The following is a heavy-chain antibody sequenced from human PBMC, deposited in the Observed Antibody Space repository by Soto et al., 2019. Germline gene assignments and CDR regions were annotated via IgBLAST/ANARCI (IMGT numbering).Heavy chain of an antibody. V-gene: IGHV4-61*01. Sequence: SSETLSLTCTVSGDSVTSGSHYWSWIRQPPGKGLEYIGYIFYSKNTSYHPSLKSRVTISVNTSKNQFSLNLTSVAAADTAVYYCAREGNGWYYSDYWGQGALVTVS. CDR2: IFYSKNT. J-gene: IGHJ4*02. CDR3: AREGNGWYYSDY. D-gene: IGHD6-19*01. CDR1: GDSVTSGSHY.